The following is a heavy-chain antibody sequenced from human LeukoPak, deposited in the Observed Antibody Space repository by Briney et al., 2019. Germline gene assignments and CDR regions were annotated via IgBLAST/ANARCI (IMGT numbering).Heavy chain of an antibody. Sequence: GASVKVSCKVSGYTLTELSMHWVRQAPGRGLEWMGGFDPEDGETIYAQKFQGRVTMTEDTSTDTAYMELSSLRSEDTAVYYCARDGDYDFWSGSIDYWGQGTLVTVSS. J-gene: IGHJ4*02. CDR2: FDPEDGET. D-gene: IGHD3-3*01. CDR3: ARDGDYDFWSGSIDY. V-gene: IGHV1-24*01. CDR1: GYTLTELS.